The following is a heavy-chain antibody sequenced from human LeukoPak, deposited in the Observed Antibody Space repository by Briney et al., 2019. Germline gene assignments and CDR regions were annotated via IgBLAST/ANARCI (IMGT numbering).Heavy chain of an antibody. D-gene: IGHD6-13*01. J-gene: IGHJ6*02. CDR3: ARVGYSSSWYEYYYYGMDV. V-gene: IGHV4-59*01. CDR1: GGSISSYY. CDR2: IYYSGST. Sequence: SETLSLTCTVSGGSISSYYWSWVRQPPGQGLGLNWNIYYSGSTNSNPSLKSRVTISVDTSKNQFSLKLSSVTAADTAVYYCARVGYSSSWYEYYYYGMDVWGQGTTVTVSS.